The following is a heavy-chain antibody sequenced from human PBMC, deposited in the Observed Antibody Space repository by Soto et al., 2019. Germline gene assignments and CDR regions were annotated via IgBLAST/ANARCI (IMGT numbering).Heavy chain of an antibody. CDR2: ISSSSSYI. CDR3: ARADYDSISDDY. CDR1: GFTFSSYS. Sequence: EVQLVESGGGLVKPGGSLRLSCAASGFTFSSYSMNWVRQAPGKGLEWVSSISSSSSYIYYADSVKGRFTISRDNAKNSLYLQMNSLRAEDTAVYYCARADYDSISDDYWGQGTLVTVSS. J-gene: IGHJ4*02. D-gene: IGHD3-22*01. V-gene: IGHV3-21*01.